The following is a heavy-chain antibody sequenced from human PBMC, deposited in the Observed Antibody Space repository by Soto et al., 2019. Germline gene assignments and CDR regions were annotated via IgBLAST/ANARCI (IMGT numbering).Heavy chain of an antibody. CDR2: IIPIFGTA. CDR3: ARVVGATRYYYGMDV. Sequence: ASVKVSCKASGGTFSSYAISWVRQAPGQGLEWMGGIIPIFGTANYAQKFQGRVTITADKSTSTAYMELSSLRSEDTAVYYCARVVGATRYYYGMDVWGKGTTVTVSS. CDR1: GGTFSSYA. J-gene: IGHJ6*04. V-gene: IGHV1-69*06. D-gene: IGHD1-26*01.